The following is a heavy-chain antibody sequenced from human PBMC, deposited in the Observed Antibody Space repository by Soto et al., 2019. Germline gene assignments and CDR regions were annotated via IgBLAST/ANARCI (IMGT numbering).Heavy chain of an antibody. D-gene: IGHD2-21*02. CDR2: ISSSSSTI. V-gene: IGHV3-48*02. J-gene: IGHJ4*02. CDR3: ARVKVVTATDF. Sequence: GPLRLSCTASVFTFSSCSMNWVRQAPGKGLEWVSYISSSSSTIYYADSVKGRFTISRDNAKNSLYLQMHSLRDGDTAVYYCARVKVVTATDFWGQGTLVTVSS. CDR1: VFTFSSCS.